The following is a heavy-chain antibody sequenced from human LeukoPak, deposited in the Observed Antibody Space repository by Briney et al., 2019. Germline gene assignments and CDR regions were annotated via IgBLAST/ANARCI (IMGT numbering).Heavy chain of an antibody. D-gene: IGHD1-26*01. CDR3: AKFNPPYSGGLIDC. CDR1: GYPSTNYS. CDR2: IYPGDSDT. V-gene: IGHV5-51*01. J-gene: IGHJ4*02. Sequence: GESLKISCKASGYPSTNYSIGWVRQMPGKGLEWMGIIYPGDSDTRYSPSFQGQVTISADKSISTAYLQWSSLKASDTAMYYCAKFNPPYSGGLIDCWGQGTLVTVSS.